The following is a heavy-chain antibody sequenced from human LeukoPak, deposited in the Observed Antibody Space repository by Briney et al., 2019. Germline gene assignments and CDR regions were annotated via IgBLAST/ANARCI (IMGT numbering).Heavy chain of an antibody. CDR3: ARQCCRGASPGFDP. CDR2: IDPGDSDT. D-gene: IGHD3-10*01. J-gene: IGHJ5*02. V-gene: IGHV5-51*01. CDR1: GYSFTDYW. Sequence: GESLKISCKGSGYSFTDYWIAWVRQMPGKGLEWMGSIDPGDSDTRYSPSFQRHATFSADKSISPAYLQCSSLRASDAAIYYCARQCCRGASPGFDPWGQGTLVTVSS.